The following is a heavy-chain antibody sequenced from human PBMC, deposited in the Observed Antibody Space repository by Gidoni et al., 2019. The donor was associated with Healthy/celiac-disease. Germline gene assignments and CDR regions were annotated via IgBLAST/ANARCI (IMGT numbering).Heavy chain of an antibody. Sequence: QLQLQESGSGLVKPSQTLSPTCAVSGGSISSGGYSWSWIRQPPGKGLEWIGYIYHSGSTYYNPSLKSRVTISVDRSKNQFSLKLSSVTAADTAVYYCARTMVRGVIRWFDPWGQGTLVTVSS. CDR2: IYHSGST. CDR3: ARTMVRGVIRWFDP. CDR1: GGSISSGGYS. J-gene: IGHJ5*02. V-gene: IGHV4-30-2*01. D-gene: IGHD3-10*01.